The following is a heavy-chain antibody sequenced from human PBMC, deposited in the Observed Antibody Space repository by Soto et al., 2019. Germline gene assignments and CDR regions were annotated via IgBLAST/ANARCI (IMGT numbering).Heavy chain of an antibody. J-gene: IGHJ3*02. V-gene: IGHV1-2*04. CDR3: ARGYCSSTSCYRYFDAFDI. CDR2: TNPNSGGT. CDR1: GYTFNGYY. Sequence: ASVKVSCKASGYTFNGYYMHWVRQAPGQGLEWMGWTNPNSGGTNYAQKFQGWVTMTRDTSISTAYMELSRLRSDDTAVYYCARGYCSSTSCYRYFDAFDIWGQGTMVTVSS. D-gene: IGHD2-2*01.